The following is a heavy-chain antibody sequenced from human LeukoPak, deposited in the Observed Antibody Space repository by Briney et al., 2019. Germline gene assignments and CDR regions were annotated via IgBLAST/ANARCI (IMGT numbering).Heavy chain of an antibody. Sequence: GGSLRLSCAASGFTFSSYDFHWVRQATGKGLQWVSAIGTAGDTYYLDSVKGRFTISRENAKNSLYLQMNSLRAGDTAVYYCARAGFYDSSGLPDYWGQGTLVTVSS. CDR2: IGTAGDT. V-gene: IGHV3-13*01. D-gene: IGHD3-22*01. CDR3: ARAGFYDSSGLPDY. CDR1: GFTFSSYD. J-gene: IGHJ4*02.